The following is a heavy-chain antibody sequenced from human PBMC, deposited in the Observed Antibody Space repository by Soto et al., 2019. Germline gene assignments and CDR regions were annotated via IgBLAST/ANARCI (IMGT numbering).Heavy chain of an antibody. V-gene: IGHV3-7*03. J-gene: IGHJ1*01. CDR3: ARDSGGGYFEV. Sequence: GGSLRLSCVASEFTFSNSWMSWVRQAPGKGLEWLANIKEDGRETFYADSVKGRFTISRDNAKNSLFLQMNSLGAEDTAIYYCARDSGGGYFEVWGQGTLVTVSS. D-gene: IGHD3-22*01. CDR2: IKEDGRET. CDR1: EFTFSNSW.